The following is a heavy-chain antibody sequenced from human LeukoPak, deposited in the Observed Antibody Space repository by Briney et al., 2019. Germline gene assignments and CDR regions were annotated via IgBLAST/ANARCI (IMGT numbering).Heavy chain of an antibody. Sequence: SETLSLTCTVSGGSLSISNYYWGWIRQPPGKGRDWIGNIFYSGSTYYGPSRQSRLPISLHKSRNQSSFELNSVPATARAFYYCAKSNGYGLIDIWGQGTMVTVSS. CDR3: AKSNGYGLIDI. D-gene: IGHD3-10*01. CDR2: IFYSGST. J-gene: IGHJ3*02. CDR1: GGSLSISNYY. V-gene: IGHV4-39*07.